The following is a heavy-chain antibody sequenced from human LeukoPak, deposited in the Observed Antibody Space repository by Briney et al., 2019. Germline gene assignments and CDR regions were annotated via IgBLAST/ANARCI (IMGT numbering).Heavy chain of an antibody. J-gene: IGHJ4*02. D-gene: IGHD3-10*01. V-gene: IGHV4-31*03. CDR3: ARADVWFYFDY. CDR2: IYYSGST. Sequence: SETLSLTCTVSGGSISSGGYYWSWIRQHPGKGLEWIGYIYYSGSTYYNPSLKSRVAISVDTSKNQFSLKLSSVTAADTAVYYCARADVWFYFDYWGQGTLVTVSS. CDR1: GGSISSGGYY.